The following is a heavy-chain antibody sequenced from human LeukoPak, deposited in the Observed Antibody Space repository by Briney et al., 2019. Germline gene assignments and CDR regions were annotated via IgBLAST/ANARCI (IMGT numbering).Heavy chain of an antibody. CDR3: ARSHCTTTSCYYAY. CDR2: ISGYNGNT. J-gene: IGHJ4*02. CDR1: GYSFSNYG. D-gene: IGHD2-2*01. Sequence: ASVKVSCKASGYSFSNYGIAWVRQAPGQGLEWMGWISGYNGNTNYAQKLQGRVSMTTDTSTGTANMELRSLRSDDTAIYYCARSHCTTTSCYYAYWGQGTLVTVSS. V-gene: IGHV1-18*01.